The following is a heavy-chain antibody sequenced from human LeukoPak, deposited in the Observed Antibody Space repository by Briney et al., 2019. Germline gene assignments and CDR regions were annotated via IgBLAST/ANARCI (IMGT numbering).Heavy chain of an antibody. Sequence: GGSLRLSCAAPGFTFSDYYMSWIRQAPGKGLEWVSSISSSSSDTKYADSVKGRFTISRDNAKKSLYLQMNSLRAEDTAVYYCARDGGLDVFDVWGQGTAVTVSS. CDR3: ARDGGLDVFDV. CDR2: ISSSSSDT. D-gene: IGHD2-15*01. J-gene: IGHJ3*01. CDR1: GFTFSDYY. V-gene: IGHV3-11*05.